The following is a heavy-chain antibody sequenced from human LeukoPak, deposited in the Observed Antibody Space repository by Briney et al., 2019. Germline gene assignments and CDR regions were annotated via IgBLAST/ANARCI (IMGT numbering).Heavy chain of an antibody. CDR3: ARLLDDDSSGDPDTFDI. V-gene: IGHV4-59*01. CDR1: GGSISSDY. J-gene: IGHJ3*02. D-gene: IGHD3-22*01. CDR2: IYYTGRT. Sequence: SETLSLTCTVSGGSISSDYWSWIRQSPGKGLEWIGFIYYTGRTRYNPSLQSRVTISVDTSRNHFSLKLRSLSAADTAVYYCARLLDDDSSGDPDTFDIWGQGTMVTVSS.